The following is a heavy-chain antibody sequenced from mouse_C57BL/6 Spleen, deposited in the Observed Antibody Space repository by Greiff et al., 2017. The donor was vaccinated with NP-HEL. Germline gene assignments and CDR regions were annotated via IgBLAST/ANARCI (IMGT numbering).Heavy chain of an antibody. CDR1: GYTFTSYW. V-gene: IGHV1-52*01. CDR3: ARAPYYDYAWFAY. J-gene: IGHJ3*01. CDR2: IDPSDSET. D-gene: IGHD2-4*01. Sequence: QVQLQQSGAELVRPGSSVKLSCKASGYTFTSYWMHWVKQRPIQGLEWIGNIDPSDSETHYNQKFKDKATLTVDKSSSTAYMQLSSLTSEDSAVYYCARAPYYDYAWFAYWGQGTLVTVSA.